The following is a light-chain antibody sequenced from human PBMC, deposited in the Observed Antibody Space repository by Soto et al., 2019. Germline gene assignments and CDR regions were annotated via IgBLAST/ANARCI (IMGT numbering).Light chain of an antibody. CDR2: EDN. CDR1: SGSIATIY. V-gene: IGLV6-57*03. Sequence: NFMLTQPQSVSESPGKTVTISCTRSSGSIATIYVQWFQQRPGSAPATVIYEDNQRPSGVPDRFSGAIDCSSNSASLTISGLKTGDEADYDCHSYDHTTHAWVFGGGTKLSVL. CDR3: HSYDHTTHAWV. J-gene: IGLJ3*02.